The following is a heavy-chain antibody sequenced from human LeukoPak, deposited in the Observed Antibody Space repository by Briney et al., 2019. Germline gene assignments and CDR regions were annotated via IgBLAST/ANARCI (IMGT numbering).Heavy chain of an antibody. CDR2: IKQDGSEK. D-gene: IGHD3-3*01. V-gene: IGHV3-7*01. Sequence: SGGSLRLSCAASGSTFSSYWMSWVRQAPGKGLEWVANIKQDGSEKYYVDSVKGRFTISRDNAKNSLYLQMNSLRAEDTAVYYCARDSSIRYYDFWSGSYDAFDIWGQGTMVTVSS. J-gene: IGHJ3*02. CDR1: GSTFSSYW. CDR3: ARDSSIRYYDFWSGSYDAFDI.